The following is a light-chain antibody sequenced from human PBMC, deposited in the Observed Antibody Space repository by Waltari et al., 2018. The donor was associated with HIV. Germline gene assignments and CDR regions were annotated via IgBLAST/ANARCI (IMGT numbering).Light chain of an antibody. V-gene: IGLV2-8*01. J-gene: IGLJ2*01. Sequence: QSTLPQPPSASGSPGPSVTTPCTGTSTDIGGYNYVSWYQQHPGKAPKLIMTEVTKRPSGVPDRFSGSKSGNTASLTVSGLQADDEALYYCSSFAPTNKFYVLFGGGTTLTVL. CDR3: SSFAPTNKFYVL. CDR2: EVT. CDR1: STDIGGYNY.